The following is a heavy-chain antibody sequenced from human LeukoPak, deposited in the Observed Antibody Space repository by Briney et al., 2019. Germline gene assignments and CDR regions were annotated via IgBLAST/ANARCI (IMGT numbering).Heavy chain of an antibody. CDR1: GGTFSSYP. CDR3: ARNSRVASTSGLNY. J-gene: IGHJ4*02. Sequence: SVKVSCKASGGTFSSYPFTWVRQAPGQGLEWMGEITPIFGAANYAQTSQGRVTITADESTSTVFMELSSLRSDDAAFYYCARNSRVASTSGLNYWGQGTLVTVSS. V-gene: IGHV1-69*13. CDR2: ITPIFGAA. D-gene: IGHD4-23*01.